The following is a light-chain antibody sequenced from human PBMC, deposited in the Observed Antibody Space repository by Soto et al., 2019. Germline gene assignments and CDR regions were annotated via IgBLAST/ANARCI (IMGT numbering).Light chain of an antibody. J-gene: IGKJ1*01. CDR3: HQYAGAPRT. CDR1: QSVIXRS. CDR2: NXS. V-gene: IGKV3-20*01. Sequence: IVMSQSPRTLSLSPVERATLSCRASQSVIXRSLAWYQQEPGQAPRLFIANXSNSAADSPDSLSGSGPGTDFTRTINRLDPEYCAGYYCHQYAGAPRTFGQGTKVDIK.